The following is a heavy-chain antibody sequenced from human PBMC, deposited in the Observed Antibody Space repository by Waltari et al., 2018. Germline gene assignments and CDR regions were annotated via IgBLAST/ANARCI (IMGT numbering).Heavy chain of an antibody. Sequence: EVQLVESGGGLVQPGGYLRLSCVASGFTFSDHYMDWVRQAAGTGLEWVSSISQPSGRNTYYLDPVKGRFTISRDNAKNTMYLQMNSLRVEDTAVYYCARANKYCSGSNCYFDDWGQGVLVTVSS. CDR2: ISQPSGRNT. CDR1: GFTFSDHY. V-gene: IGHV3-48*04. D-gene: IGHD3-10*02. J-gene: IGHJ4*02. CDR3: ARANKYCSGSNCYFDD.